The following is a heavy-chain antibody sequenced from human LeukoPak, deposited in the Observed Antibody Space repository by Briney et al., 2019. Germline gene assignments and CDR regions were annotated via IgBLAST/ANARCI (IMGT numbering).Heavy chain of an antibody. CDR1: GFTFSSYS. V-gene: IGHV3-21*01. J-gene: IGHJ4*02. D-gene: IGHD6-13*01. Sequence: PGGSLRLSCAASGFTFSSYSMNWVRQAPGKGLEWVSSISSSSSYIYYADSVKGRFTISRDNAKNSLYLQMNSLRAEDTAVYYCAPLIAAAAPFDYWGQGTLVTVSS. CDR2: ISSSSSYI. CDR3: APLIAAAAPFDY.